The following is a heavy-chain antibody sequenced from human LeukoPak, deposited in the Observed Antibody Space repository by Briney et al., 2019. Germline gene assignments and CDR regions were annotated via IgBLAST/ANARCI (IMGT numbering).Heavy chain of an antibody. CDR1: GGTFSSYA. CDR3: ARDELWFGELFSYFDY. V-gene: IGHV1-69*06. Sequence: ASVKVSCKASGGTFSSYAISWVRQAPGQGLEWMGGIIPIFGTANYAQKFQGRVTITADKSTSTAYMELSSLRSEDTAVYYCARDELWFGELFSYFDYWGQGTLVTVSS. CDR2: IIPIFGTA. D-gene: IGHD3-10*01. J-gene: IGHJ4*02.